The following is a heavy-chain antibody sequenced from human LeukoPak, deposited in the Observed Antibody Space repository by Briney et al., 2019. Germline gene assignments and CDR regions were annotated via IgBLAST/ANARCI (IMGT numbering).Heavy chain of an antibody. D-gene: IGHD1-20*01. Sequence: GGSLRLSCAASGFTFSSYDMSWVRQAPGKGLEWVSGISGSGRSTYYADSVKGRFTISRDNSKNMLYVQMNSLRAEDTAVYYCARRRYNWNAIDYWGQGTLVTVSS. CDR2: ISGSGRST. CDR3: ARRRYNWNAIDY. J-gene: IGHJ4*02. CDR1: GFTFSSYD. V-gene: IGHV3-23*01.